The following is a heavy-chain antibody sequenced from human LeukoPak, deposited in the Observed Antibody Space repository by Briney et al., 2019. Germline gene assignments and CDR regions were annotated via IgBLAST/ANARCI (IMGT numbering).Heavy chain of an antibody. J-gene: IGHJ6*02. CDR3: ARSQGYGMDV. Sequence: GGSLRLSCAASGFTVSSNYMSWVRQAPGKGLESVKGRFTISGHNPKNTLNLQMNSLRAEDTAVYYCARSQGYGMDVWGQGTTVTVSS. CDR1: GFTVSSNY. V-gene: IGHV3-53*04.